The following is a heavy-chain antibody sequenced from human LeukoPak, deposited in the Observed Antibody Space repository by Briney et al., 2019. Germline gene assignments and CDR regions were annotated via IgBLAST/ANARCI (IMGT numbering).Heavy chain of an antibody. CDR2: IYSGGSA. CDR1: GFTFRDAA. Sequence: GGSLRLSCAASGFTFRDAAMTWVRQAPGKGLEWVSVIYSGGSAYYADSVKGRFTISRDNSKNTLYLQMNSLRAEDTAVYYCARDVYGSGSYYNSYYGMDVWGQGTTVTVSS. V-gene: IGHV3-66*01. J-gene: IGHJ6*02. D-gene: IGHD3-10*01. CDR3: ARDVYGSGSYYNSYYGMDV.